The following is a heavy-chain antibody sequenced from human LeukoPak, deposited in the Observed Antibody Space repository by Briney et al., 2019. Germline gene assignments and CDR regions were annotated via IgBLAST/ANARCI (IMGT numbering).Heavy chain of an antibody. J-gene: IGHJ3*02. V-gene: IGHV3-49*04. D-gene: IGHD6-19*01. CDR1: GFTFSRSW. Sequence: PGGSLRLSCAASGFTFSRSWMSWVRQAPGKGLEWVGFIRSKAYGGTTEYAASVKGRFTISRDDSKSIAYLQMNSLKTEDTAVYYCGFEFPVAGTSSGAFDIWGQGTMVTVSS. CDR3: GFEFPVAGTSSGAFDI. CDR2: IRSKAYGGTT.